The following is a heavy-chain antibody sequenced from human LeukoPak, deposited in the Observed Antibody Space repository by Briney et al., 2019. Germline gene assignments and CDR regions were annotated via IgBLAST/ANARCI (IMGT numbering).Heavy chain of an antibody. D-gene: IGHD2-15*01. CDR2: IKQDGGEK. CDR1: GFTSSSYW. V-gene: IGHV3-7*01. CDR3: ARDQILGYCSGGSCPPDAFDI. J-gene: IGHJ3*02. Sequence: PGGSLRLSCAASGFTSSSYWMSWVRQAPGKGLEWVANIKQDGGEKYYVDSVKGRFTISRDNAKNSVYLQMNSPRAQDTAVYYCARDQILGYCSGGSCPPDAFDIWGQGTMVTVSS.